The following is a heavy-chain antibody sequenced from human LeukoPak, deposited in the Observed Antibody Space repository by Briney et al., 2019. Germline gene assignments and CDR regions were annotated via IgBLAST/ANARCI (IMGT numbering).Heavy chain of an antibody. CDR2: ISSSGSTI. CDR1: GFTFSNYN. Sequence: GGCLRLSCAASGFTFSNYNMNWVRQAPGKGLEWVSYISSSGSTIYYADSVKGRFTISRDNADNSLYLQMNSLTAPHTAVYFCASPGLDYWRRGTLVTDSS. J-gene: IGHJ4*02. CDR3: ASPGLDY. V-gene: IGHV3-48*01.